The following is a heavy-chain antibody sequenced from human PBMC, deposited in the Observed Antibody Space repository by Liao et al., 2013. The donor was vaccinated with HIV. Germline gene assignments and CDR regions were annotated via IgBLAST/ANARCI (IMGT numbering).Heavy chain of an antibody. J-gene: IGHJ3*02. CDR2: VYITGST. V-gene: IGHV4-4*07. CDR3: ARGRYCSSTSCSWVLYI. Sequence: QVQLQESGPGLVKPSETLSLTCTVSGGSISSYYWNWVRQPAGKGLECIGRVYITGSTNYNPSLKSRVTMSVDTSKNQFSLKLSSVTAADTAVYYCARGRYCSSTSCSWVLYIWGQGTMVTVSS. D-gene: IGHD2-2*01. CDR1: GGSISSYY.